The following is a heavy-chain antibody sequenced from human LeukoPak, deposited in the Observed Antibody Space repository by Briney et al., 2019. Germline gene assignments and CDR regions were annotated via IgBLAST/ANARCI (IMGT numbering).Heavy chain of an antibody. Sequence: GGSLRLSCAASGFTFSNYWMHWVRQVPGKGLVWVSHSDGGGSSTSYADSVKGRFSISRDNAKSILYLQMNSLRAEDTAVYYCARGPGSSGGAYVGDYWGHGTLVTVSS. CDR1: GFTFSNYW. V-gene: IGHV3-74*01. J-gene: IGHJ4*01. D-gene: IGHD3-22*01. CDR2: SDGGGSST. CDR3: ARGPGSSGGAYVGDY.